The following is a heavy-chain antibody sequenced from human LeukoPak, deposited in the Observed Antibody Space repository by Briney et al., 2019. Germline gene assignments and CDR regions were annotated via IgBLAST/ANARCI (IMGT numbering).Heavy chain of an antibody. V-gene: IGHV4-59*12. CDR2: IYYSGST. J-gene: IGHJ4*02. CDR3: ARRAIIAARPDTFDY. CDR1: GGSISSYY. Sequence: SETLSLTCTVSGGSISSYYWSWIRQPPGKGLEWIGYIYYSGSTNYNPSLKSRVTISVDTSKNQFSLKLSSVTAADTAVYYCARRAIIAARPDTFDYWGQGTLVTVSS. D-gene: IGHD6-6*01.